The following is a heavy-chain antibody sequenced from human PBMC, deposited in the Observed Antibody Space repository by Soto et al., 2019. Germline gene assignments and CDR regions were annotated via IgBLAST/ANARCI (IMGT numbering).Heavy chain of an antibody. CDR3: VVSYSILGTRWFDP. Sequence: QVQLVQSGAEVKKPGASVKVSCKASGYTFTSYDINWVRQATGQGLEWMGWINPNSGNTGYAQKFQGRVTMTRNTSIRTAEMELSSLISEDTAVYYWVVSYSILGTRWFDPWGQGTLVSVSS. J-gene: IGHJ5*02. V-gene: IGHV1-8*01. CDR1: GYTFTSYD. CDR2: INPNSGNT. D-gene: IGHD6-13*01.